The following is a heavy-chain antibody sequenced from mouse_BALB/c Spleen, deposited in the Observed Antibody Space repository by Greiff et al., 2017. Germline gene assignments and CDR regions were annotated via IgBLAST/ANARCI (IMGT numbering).Heavy chain of an antibody. D-gene: IGHD1-1*01. CDR3: ARGDYGYAMDY. V-gene: IGHV1-7*01. CDR1: GYTFTSYW. J-gene: IGHJ4*01. CDR2: INPSTGYT. Sequence: QVQLKQSGAELAKPGASVKMSCKASGYTFTSYWMHWVKQRPGQGLEWIGYINPSTGYTEYNQKFKDKATLTADKSSSTAYMQLSSLTSEDSAVYYCARGDYGYAMDYWGQGTSVTVSS.